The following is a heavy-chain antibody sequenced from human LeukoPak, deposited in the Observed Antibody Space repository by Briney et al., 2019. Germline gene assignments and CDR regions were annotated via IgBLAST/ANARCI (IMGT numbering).Heavy chain of an antibody. CDR1: GFTFSSDA. Sequence: PGGSLRLSCAASGFTFSSDAMHWVRQAPGKGLEWVAIISYDGSNKYYADSVKGRFTISRDNSKNTLYLQMNSLRAEDTAIYYCANPPTVTSFHYWGQGTLVTVSS. CDR2: ISYDGSNK. D-gene: IGHD4-11*01. J-gene: IGHJ4*02. V-gene: IGHV3-30*04. CDR3: ANPPTVTSFHY.